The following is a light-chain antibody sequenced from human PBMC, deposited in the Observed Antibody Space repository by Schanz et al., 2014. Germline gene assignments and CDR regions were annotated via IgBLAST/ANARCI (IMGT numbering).Light chain of an antibody. J-gene: IGLJ3*02. CDR2: DVN. CDR1: SSDVSGYNF. V-gene: IGLV2-14*03. CDR3: ATWDDSLGGRGV. Sequence: QSVLTQPASVSGSPGQSITISCTGTSSDVSGYNFVSWFQHHPGKAPKLMIYDVNNRPSGVPDRFSGSKSGNTASLAISGLRSEDEADYYCATWDDSLGGRGVFGGGTKLTVL.